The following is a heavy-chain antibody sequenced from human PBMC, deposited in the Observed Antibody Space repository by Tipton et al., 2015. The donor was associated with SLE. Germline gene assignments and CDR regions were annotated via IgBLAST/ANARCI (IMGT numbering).Heavy chain of an antibody. CDR3: RLTLTGYYEFDY. V-gene: IGHV1-8*01. J-gene: IGHJ4*02. CDR2: MNPNSGNT. Sequence: QVQLVQSGAEVKKPGASVKVSCKASGYTLTNYGFNWVRQASGQGLEWMGWMNPNSGNTGYAQKFQGRVTMTRNTSISTAYMDLSSLTSDDTAVYYCRLTLTGYYEFDYWGQGTLVTVSS. D-gene: IGHD3-9*01. CDR1: GYTLTNYG.